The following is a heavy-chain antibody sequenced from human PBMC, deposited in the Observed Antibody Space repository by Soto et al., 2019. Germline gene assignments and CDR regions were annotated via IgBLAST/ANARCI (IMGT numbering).Heavy chain of an antibody. CDR2: INLRGGTT. D-gene: IGHD4-17*01. V-gene: IGHV1-46*02. CDR3: ARGHDDSDVPRWDY. CDR1: GYNFNQYY. Sequence: QVQLMQSGAEVRKPGASVRLSCETSGYNFNQYYIHWVRQAPGQGLEWMGIINLRGGTTEYAHKFRGRVTVTGETSTSTAYMELRSLSSEDTAIYFCARGHDDSDVPRWDYWGQGTLVTVSS. J-gene: IGHJ4*02.